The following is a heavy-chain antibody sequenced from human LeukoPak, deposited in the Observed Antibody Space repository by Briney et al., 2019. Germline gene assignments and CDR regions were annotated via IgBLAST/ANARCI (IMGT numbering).Heavy chain of an antibody. Sequence: PGGSLRLSCAASGFTFDDYGMSWVRQAPGKGREWGSAISESGDSTFYADSVKGRFTISRDNSKNTLYLQMNSLRAEDTALYYCAKGITGTGSYSVADYWGQGILVAVSS. V-gene: IGHV3-23*01. D-gene: IGHD1-26*01. CDR2: ISESGDST. CDR1: GFTFDDYG. J-gene: IGHJ4*02. CDR3: AKGITGTGSYSVADY.